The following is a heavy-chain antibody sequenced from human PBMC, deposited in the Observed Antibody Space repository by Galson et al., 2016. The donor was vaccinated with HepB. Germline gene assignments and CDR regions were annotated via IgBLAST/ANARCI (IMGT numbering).Heavy chain of an antibody. J-gene: IGHJ6*02. CDR1: GFTFDDYA. Sequence: SLRLSCAASGFTFDDYAMHWVRQAPGEGLEWVSLINRDGGSTYYADSVKGRFTISRDNSKNSLYLQMNSLRTEDTALYYCAKAPRTYYNMDVWGQGTAVTVSS. V-gene: IGHV3-43*02. CDR3: AKAPRTYYNMDV. CDR2: INRDGGST.